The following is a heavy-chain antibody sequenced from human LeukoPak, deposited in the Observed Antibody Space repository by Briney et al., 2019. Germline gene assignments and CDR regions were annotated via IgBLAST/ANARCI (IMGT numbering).Heavy chain of an antibody. CDR2: ISYDGSNK. CDR3: AKGDPVGAPCY. Sequence: GGSLRLSCAASGFTFSSYGMHWVRQAPGKGLEWVAVISYDGSNKYYAESVKGRFTISRDNSKNTLYLQMNSLRAEDTAVYYCAKGDPVGAPCYWGQGTLVTVSS. CDR1: GFTFSSYG. D-gene: IGHD1-26*01. V-gene: IGHV3-30*18. J-gene: IGHJ4*02.